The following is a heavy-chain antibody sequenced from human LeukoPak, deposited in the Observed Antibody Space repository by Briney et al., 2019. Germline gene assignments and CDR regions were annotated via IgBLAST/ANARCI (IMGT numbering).Heavy chain of an antibody. CDR2: IYYSGST. Sequence: SETLSLTCTVSGGSISSGGYYWSWIRQHPGKGLEWIGYIYYSGSTYYNPSLKSRVTISVDTSKNQFSLKLSSVTAADTAVYYCARDSRYGDYPNSWGQGTLVTVSS. V-gene: IGHV4-31*03. CDR1: GGSISSGGYY. J-gene: IGHJ4*02. CDR3: ARDSRYGDYPNS. D-gene: IGHD4-17*01.